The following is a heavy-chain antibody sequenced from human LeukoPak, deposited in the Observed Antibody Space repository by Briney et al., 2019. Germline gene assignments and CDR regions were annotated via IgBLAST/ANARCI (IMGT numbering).Heavy chain of an antibody. CDR3: ARRGGSGRSFDY. Sequence: SETLSRTCTVSGASVSSGGYYWSWLRQPPGKGLEWIGYIYYSGSTNYNPSLKSRVTISVDTSKNQFSLKVSSVTAADTAVYYCARRGGSGRSFDYWGQGTLVTVSS. J-gene: IGHJ4*02. CDR2: IYYSGST. D-gene: IGHD3-10*01. CDR1: GASVSSGGYY. V-gene: IGHV4-61*08.